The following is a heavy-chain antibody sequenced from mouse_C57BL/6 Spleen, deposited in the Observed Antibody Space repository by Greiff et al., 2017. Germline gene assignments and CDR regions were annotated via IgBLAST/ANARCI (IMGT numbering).Heavy chain of an antibody. J-gene: IGHJ2*01. CDR1: GYTFTDYE. D-gene: IGHD4-1*01. Sequence: QVQLQQSGAELVRPGASVTLSCKASGYTFTDYEMHWVKQTPVHGLEWIGAIDPETGGTAYNQKFKGKAILTADKSSSTAYMELRSLTSEDSAVYYCTRNRANWNYFDYWGQGTTLTVSS. CDR2: IDPETGGT. V-gene: IGHV1-15*01. CDR3: TRNRANWNYFDY.